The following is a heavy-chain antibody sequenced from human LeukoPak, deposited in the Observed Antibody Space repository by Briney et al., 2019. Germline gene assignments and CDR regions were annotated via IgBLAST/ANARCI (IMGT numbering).Heavy chain of an antibody. Sequence: GGSLRLSCAASGFTFTSYAMSWVRQAPGKGLEWVSVISGSAYSTYYADSVKGRLTISRDNSKNTLYLQINSLRVEDTAIYYCTRDAPVTPDYSGQGTLVTVSS. V-gene: IGHV3-23*01. D-gene: IGHD2-21*02. CDR3: TRDAPVTPDY. CDR2: ISGSAYST. J-gene: IGHJ4*02. CDR1: GFTFTSYA.